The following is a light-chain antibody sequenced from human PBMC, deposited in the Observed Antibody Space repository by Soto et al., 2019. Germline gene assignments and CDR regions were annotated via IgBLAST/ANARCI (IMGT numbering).Light chain of an antibody. Sequence: QSALTQPASVSGTPGQSITISCTGASSDVGLYDFVSWYQQHPGKAPKLLIYEVTYRPSGVSSRFSGSKSGNTASLTISGLQAEDEADYYCNSYTRFSTYVFGTGTTV. J-gene: IGLJ1*01. CDR2: EVT. V-gene: IGLV2-14*01. CDR1: SSDVGLYDF. CDR3: NSYTRFSTYV.